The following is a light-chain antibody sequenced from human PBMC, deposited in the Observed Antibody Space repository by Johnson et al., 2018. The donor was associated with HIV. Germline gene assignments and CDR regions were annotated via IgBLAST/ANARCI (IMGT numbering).Light chain of an antibody. J-gene: IGLJ1*01. CDR3: GTWDNSLSAGV. V-gene: IGLV1-51*01. CDR2: GNN. Sequence: QSVLTQPPSVSAAPGQKVTISCSGSSSNIGNNYVSWYQQVPGTAPKLLIYGNNKRPSGIPDRFSGPKSGTSATLGITGLQTGDEADYYCGTWDNSLSAGVFGTGTKVTVL. CDR1: SSNIGNNY.